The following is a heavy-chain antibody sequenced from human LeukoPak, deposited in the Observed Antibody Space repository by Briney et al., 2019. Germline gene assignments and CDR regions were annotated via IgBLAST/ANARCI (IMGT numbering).Heavy chain of an antibody. CDR2: ISSSSSTI. CDR3: ARVFHYYGSGSPNLN. V-gene: IGHV3-48*01. Sequence: GSLRLTCAASGFTFSSYSMNWVRQAPGKGLEWVSYISSSSSTIYYADSVKGRFTISRDNAKNSLYLQMNSLRAEDTAVYYCARVFHYYGSGSPNLNWGQGTLVTVSS. CDR1: GFTFSSYS. J-gene: IGHJ4*02. D-gene: IGHD3-10*01.